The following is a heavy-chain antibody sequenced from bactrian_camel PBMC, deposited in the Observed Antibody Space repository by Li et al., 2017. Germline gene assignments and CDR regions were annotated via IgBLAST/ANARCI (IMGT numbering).Heavy chain of an antibody. CDR2: INSGGNT. CDR1: EYTGSSTC. J-gene: IGHJ4*01. Sequence: HVQLVESGGGSVQAGGSLRLSCVASEYTGSSTCMGWFRQSPGKEREGVASINSGGNTLYADSVKGRFTISRDNAKDTLYLQMNSLKIEDTAVYYCALGSSRQATMTARGKGTQVTVS. V-gene: IGHV3S53*01. D-gene: IGHD3*01.